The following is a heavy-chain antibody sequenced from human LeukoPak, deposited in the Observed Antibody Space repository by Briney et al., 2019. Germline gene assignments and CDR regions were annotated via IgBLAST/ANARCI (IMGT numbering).Heavy chain of an antibody. V-gene: IGHV1-69*05. J-gene: IGHJ4*02. D-gene: IGHD3-3*01. CDR2: IIPIFGTA. CDR1: GGTFSSYA. Sequence: GASVKVSCKASGGTFSSYAISWVRQAPGQGLEWMGGIIPIFGTANYAQKFQGRVTITTDESTSTAYMELSSLRSEDTAVYYCARDNYYDFWSGYYTRGSFDYWGQGTLVTVSS. CDR3: ARDNYYDFWSGYYTRGSFDY.